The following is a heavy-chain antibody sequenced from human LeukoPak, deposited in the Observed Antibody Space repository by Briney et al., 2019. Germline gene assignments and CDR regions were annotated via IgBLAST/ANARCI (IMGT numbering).Heavy chain of an antibody. CDR3: AREQRGGLNANLGGLFASYYTYYYMDV. CDR2: INPSDGAT. Sequence: ASVKVSCKASGDTFTMYNIHWVRQAPGQGLEWMGMINPSDGATTYTQKFQGRVTMTRDMSTTTVYMDLRSLRSEDTAVYFCAREQRGGLNANLGGLFASYYTYYYMDVWGRGTTVTVSS. J-gene: IGHJ6*03. V-gene: IGHV1-46*01. D-gene: IGHD3-16*01. CDR1: GDTFTMYN.